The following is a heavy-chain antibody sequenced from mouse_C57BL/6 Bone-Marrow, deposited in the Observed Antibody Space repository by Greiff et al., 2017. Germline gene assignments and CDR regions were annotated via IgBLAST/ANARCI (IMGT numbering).Heavy chain of an antibody. Sequence: VKLMESGAELARPGASVKLSCKASGYTFTSYGISWVKQRTGQGLEWIGEIYPRSGNTYYNEKFKGKATLTADKSSSTAYMELRRLTSEDSAVYFCARLYGKGAWFAYWGQGTLVTVSA. CDR3: ARLYGKGAWFAY. CDR2: IYPRSGNT. D-gene: IGHD2-1*01. J-gene: IGHJ3*01. V-gene: IGHV1-81*01. CDR1: GYTFTSYG.